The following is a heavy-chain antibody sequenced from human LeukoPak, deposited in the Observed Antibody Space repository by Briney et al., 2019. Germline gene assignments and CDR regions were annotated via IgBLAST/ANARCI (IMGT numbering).Heavy chain of an antibody. CDR2: ISWNSGSI. CDR1: GFTFDDYA. J-gene: IGHJ4*02. Sequence: GGSLRLSCAASGFTFDDYAMHWVRQAPGKGLEWVSGISWNSGSIGYADSVKGRFTISRDNAKNSLYLQMNSLRAEDMALYYCAKDITPGPYCSGGSCYSDGGGFDYWGQGTLVTVSS. CDR3: AKDITPGPYCSGGSCYSDGGGFDY. V-gene: IGHV3-9*03. D-gene: IGHD2-15*01.